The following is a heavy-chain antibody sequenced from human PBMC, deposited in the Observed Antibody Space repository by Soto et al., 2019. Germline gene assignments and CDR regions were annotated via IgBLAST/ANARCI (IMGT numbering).Heavy chain of an antibody. J-gene: IGHJ4*02. V-gene: IGHV3-30-3*01. CDR2: ISYDGSNK. CDR1: GFTFSSYA. D-gene: IGHD3-9*01. Sequence: GGSLRLSCAASGFTFSSYAMHWVRQAPGKGLEWVAVISYDGSNKYYADSVKGRFTISRDNSKNTLYLQMNSLRAEDTAVYYCARDRDWAFDYWGRGTLVTVSS. CDR3: ARDRDWAFDY.